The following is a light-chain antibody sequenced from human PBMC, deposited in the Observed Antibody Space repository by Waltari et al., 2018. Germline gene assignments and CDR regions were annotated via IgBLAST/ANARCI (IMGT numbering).Light chain of an antibody. CDR2: EFS. CDR3: TSNAGTTGV. CDR1: STDIGLNNY. Sequence: QSALTQPPSASGSPGQSVTISCTGTSTDIGLNNYVSWYQQHPGKAPKLIIYEFSNRPAGVPDRFSGSKSGNTASLTVSVLQPEDEADYYCTSNAGTTGVFGSGTKVTVL. V-gene: IGLV2-8*01. J-gene: IGLJ1*01.